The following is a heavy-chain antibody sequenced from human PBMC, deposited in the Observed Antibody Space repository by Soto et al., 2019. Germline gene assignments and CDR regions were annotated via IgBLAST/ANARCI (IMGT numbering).Heavy chain of an antibody. Sequence: GGSLRLSCAASGFTFSSYWMHWVRQAPGKGLVWVSPISGTGGTTYYADSVKGRFTISRDNSRNTLHLQMNSLRAEDTAIYYCAKFFVETGGSSGWPWSFHFWGQGTLVTVSS. CDR3: AKFFVETGGSSGWPWSFHF. J-gene: IGHJ4*02. V-gene: IGHV3-23*01. D-gene: IGHD6-25*01. CDR2: ISGTGGTT. CDR1: GFTFSSYW.